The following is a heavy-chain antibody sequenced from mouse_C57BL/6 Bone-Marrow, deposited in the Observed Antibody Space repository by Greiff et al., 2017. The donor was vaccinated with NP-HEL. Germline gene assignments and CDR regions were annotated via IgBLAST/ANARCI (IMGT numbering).Heavy chain of an antibody. CDR3: ARHGGVRRRLYYAMDY. D-gene: IGHD2-14*01. Sequence: QVHVKQSGAELVKPGASVKLSCKASGYTFTEYTIHWVKQRSGQGLEWIGWFYPGSGSIKYNEKFKDKATLTADKSSSTVYMELSRVTSEDSAVYFCARHGGVRRRLYYAMDYWGQGTSVTVSS. CDR2: FYPGSGSI. CDR1: GYTFTEYT. V-gene: IGHV1-62-2*01. J-gene: IGHJ4*01.